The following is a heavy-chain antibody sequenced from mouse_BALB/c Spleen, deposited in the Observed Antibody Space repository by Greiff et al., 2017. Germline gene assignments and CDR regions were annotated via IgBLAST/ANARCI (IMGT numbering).Heavy chain of an antibody. CDR1: GFTFSSYT. CDR2: ISSGGSYT. D-gene: IGHD2-3*01. CDR3: TRDHDGNYEAMDY. J-gene: IGHJ4*01. Sequence: EVQGVESGGGLVKPGGSLKLSCAASGFTFSSYTMSWVRQTPEKRLEWVATISSGGSYTYYPDSVKGRFTISRDNAKNTLYLQMSSLKSEDTAMYYCTRDHDGNYEAMDYWGQGTSVTVSS. V-gene: IGHV5-6-4*01.